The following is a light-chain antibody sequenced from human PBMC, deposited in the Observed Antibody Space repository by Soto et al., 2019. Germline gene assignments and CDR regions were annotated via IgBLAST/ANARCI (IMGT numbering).Light chain of an antibody. V-gene: IGLV2-14*01. CDR1: SSDVGGYNY. CDR3: SSYTSIITLYV. J-gene: IGLJ1*01. CDR2: EVS. Sequence: QSALTQPASVSGSPGQSITISCTGTSSDVGGYNYVSWYQQHPGKAPKLMIYEVSNRPSGVSNRFSGSKSGNTASLTISGLQAEDEADYYCSSYTSIITLYVLGSGTKVTV.